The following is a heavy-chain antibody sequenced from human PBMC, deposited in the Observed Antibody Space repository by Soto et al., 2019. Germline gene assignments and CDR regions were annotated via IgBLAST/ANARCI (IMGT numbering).Heavy chain of an antibody. CDR2: VSGSGTTI. CDR1: GFTLTTWS. CDR3: AKARRTWVVPADDSFDV. Sequence: EVQLLESGGGVVQSGGSLRLSCVASGFTLTTWSMNWVRQAPGKGLEWVSVVSGSGTTINYADSVKGRFTISRDDSKNTLYLQMNSLRAEDPALYYCAKARRTWVVPADDSFDVWGQGTMVTVSS. J-gene: IGHJ3*01. D-gene: IGHD2-2*01. V-gene: IGHV3-23*01.